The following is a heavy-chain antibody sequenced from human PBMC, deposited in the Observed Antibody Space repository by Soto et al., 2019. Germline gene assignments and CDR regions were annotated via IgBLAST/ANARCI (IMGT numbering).Heavy chain of an antibody. V-gene: IGHV3-33*08. Sequence: GGSLRLSCEASGFTFSTYAMTWVRQAPGRGLEWVAVIWYDGSNRDYADSVKGRFIISRDNSQNTLYLQMNSLRAEDTAVYYCARKVGHAFDIWGQGTMVTVSS. J-gene: IGHJ3*02. D-gene: IGHD2-2*01. CDR1: GFTFSTYA. CDR3: ARKVGHAFDI. CDR2: IWYDGSNR.